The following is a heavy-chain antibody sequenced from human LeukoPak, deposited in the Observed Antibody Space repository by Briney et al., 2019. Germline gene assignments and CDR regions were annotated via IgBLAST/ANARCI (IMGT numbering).Heavy chain of an antibody. Sequence: GGSLRLSCAASGFTFSSYWMSWVSQAPGKGLEWVANIKQDGSEKYYVDSVKGRFTISRDNAKNSLYLQMNSLRAEDTAVYYCAREFAPWYWSSWYEALARGVVDYFDYWGQGTLVNVSS. D-gene: IGHD6-13*01. CDR2: IKQDGSEK. V-gene: IGHV3-7*01. CDR1: GFTFSSYW. CDR3: AREFAPWYWSSWYEALARGVVDYFDY. J-gene: IGHJ4*02.